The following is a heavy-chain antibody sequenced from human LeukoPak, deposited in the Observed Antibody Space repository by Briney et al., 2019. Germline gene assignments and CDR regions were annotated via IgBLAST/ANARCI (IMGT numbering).Heavy chain of an antibody. Sequence: GGSLRLSCAASGFTFSSYAMSWVRQAPGKGLEWVSAISGSGGSTYYADSVKGRFTISRDNSKNTLYLQMNSLRAEGTAVYYCAKDLHIVVVTAIPNWFDPWGQGTLVTVSS. V-gene: IGHV3-23*01. CDR1: GFTFSSYA. D-gene: IGHD2-21*02. CDR2: ISGSGGST. J-gene: IGHJ5*02. CDR3: AKDLHIVVVTAIPNWFDP.